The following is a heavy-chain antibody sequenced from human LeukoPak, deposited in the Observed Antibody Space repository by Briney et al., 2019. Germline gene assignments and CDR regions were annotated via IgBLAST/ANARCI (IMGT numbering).Heavy chain of an antibody. J-gene: IGHJ3*01. V-gene: IGHV3-21*03. CDR1: GFTFSSYS. D-gene: IGHD5-24*01. CDR3: AREERMSTIGGAFDV. CDR2: ISTISNYI. Sequence: GGSLRLSCAASGFTFSSYSMNWVRQASGRGLEWVSSISTISNYIYYADSLKGRFTISRDNAKNSLYLQLNSLRAEDTAVYYCAREERMSTIGGAFDVWGQGTVVTVSS.